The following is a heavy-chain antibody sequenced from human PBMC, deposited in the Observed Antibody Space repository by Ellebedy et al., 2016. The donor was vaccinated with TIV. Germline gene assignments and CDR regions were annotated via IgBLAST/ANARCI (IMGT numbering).Heavy chain of an antibody. J-gene: IGHJ4*02. D-gene: IGHD4-23*01. CDR2: IDPSGATT. CDR3: ARDSATRSYSGHSDFDF. Sequence: AASVKVSCKASGYTFTSYYMHWVRQAPGQGLEWMGIIDPSGATTDYAQKFQGRVSMTRDTSTSTMYMEVSSLRSEDTAVYYCARDSATRSYSGHSDFDFWGQGTLVTVSS. CDR1: GYTFTSYY. V-gene: IGHV1-46*01.